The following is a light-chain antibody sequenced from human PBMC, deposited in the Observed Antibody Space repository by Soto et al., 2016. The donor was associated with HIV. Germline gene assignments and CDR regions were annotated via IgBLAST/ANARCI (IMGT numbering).Light chain of an antibody. Sequence: DIQMTQSPSTLSASVGDRVTITCRASQTISTWLAWYQQKPGKAPKLLIYKASTLETGVPSRFSGSASGTEFTLTISSLRPDDFATYYCQQYYTYTFGLGTKVDIK. CDR3: QQYYTYT. CDR1: QTISTW. CDR2: KAS. J-gene: IGKJ1*01. V-gene: IGKV1-5*03.